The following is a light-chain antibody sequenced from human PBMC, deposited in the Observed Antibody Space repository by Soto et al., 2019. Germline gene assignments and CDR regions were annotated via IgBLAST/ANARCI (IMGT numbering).Light chain of an antibody. CDR1: SSDVGGYNY. V-gene: IGLV2-14*01. J-gene: IGLJ1*01. CDR2: EVS. CDR3: SSYTSSSIDYV. Sequence: QSALTQPASVSGSPGQSITISCTGTSSDVGGYNYVSWYQQHPGKAPKLMIYEVSNRPSGVSNRFSGSKSGNTASLTISGLQAEDVADYYCSSYTSSSIDYVFGTGTKVTVL.